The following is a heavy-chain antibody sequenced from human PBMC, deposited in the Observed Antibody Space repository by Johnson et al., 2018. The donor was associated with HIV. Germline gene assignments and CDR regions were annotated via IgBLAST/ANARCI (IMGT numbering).Heavy chain of an antibody. V-gene: IGHV3-15*01. CDR3: TSTSDVVPTGRSYDAFDL. CDR1: GFTFSNAW. J-gene: IGHJ3*01. D-gene: IGHD5-12*01. CDR2: IKSKTDGGTT. Sequence: VQLVESGGGLVKPGGSLRLSCAASGFTFSNAWMSWVRQAPGKGLEWVGRIKSKTDGGTTDYAAPVKGRFTISRDDSTNTAYLQMNSLTTDDTAVFYCTSTSDVVPTGRSYDAFDLWGQGTMVTVSS.